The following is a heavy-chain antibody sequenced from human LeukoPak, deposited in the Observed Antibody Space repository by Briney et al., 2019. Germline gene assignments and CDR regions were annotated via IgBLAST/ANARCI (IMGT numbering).Heavy chain of an antibody. J-gene: IGHJ4*02. CDR1: GGTFSSYA. V-gene: IGHV1-69*13. CDR2: IIPIFGTA. CDR3: AKGGQWELLTPCYFDY. D-gene: IGHD1-26*01. Sequence: SVKVSCKASGGTFSSYAISWVRQAPGQGLEWMGEIIPIFGTANYAQKFQGRVTITADESTSTAYMELSSLRSEDTAVYYCAKGGQWELLTPCYFDYWGQGTLVTVSS.